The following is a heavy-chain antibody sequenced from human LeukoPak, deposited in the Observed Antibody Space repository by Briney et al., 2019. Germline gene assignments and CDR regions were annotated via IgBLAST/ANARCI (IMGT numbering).Heavy chain of an antibody. CDR2: IGTAGDT. CDR1: GSTFSSYD. Sequence: GGSLRLSCAASGSTFSSYDMHWVRQATGKGLEWVSAIGTAGDTYYPGSVKGRFTISRENAKNSLYLQMNSLRAGDTAVYYCARFDYGKAFDIWGQGTMVTVSS. D-gene: IGHD4-17*01. V-gene: IGHV3-13*01. CDR3: ARFDYGKAFDI. J-gene: IGHJ3*02.